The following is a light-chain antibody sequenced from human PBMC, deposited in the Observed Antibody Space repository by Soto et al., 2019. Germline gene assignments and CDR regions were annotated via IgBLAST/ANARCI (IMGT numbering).Light chain of an antibody. CDR3: QQGHNWPLT. CDR1: QSISTE. V-gene: IGKV3-15*01. Sequence: EIVMTQSRASLSVSPGERASVSCRASQSISTELAWYQQKPGQPPRLLIYSASTRATGVPARFTGSGSGSEVTLTISGLQSEDFAVYYCQQGHNWPLTFGQGTRLEI. CDR2: SAS. J-gene: IGKJ2*01.